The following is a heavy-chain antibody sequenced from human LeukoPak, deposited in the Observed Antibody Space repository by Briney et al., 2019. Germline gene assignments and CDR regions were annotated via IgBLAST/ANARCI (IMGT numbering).Heavy chain of an antibody. V-gene: IGHV1-69*13. D-gene: IGHD3-22*01. J-gene: IGHJ4*02. CDR2: IIPIFGTA. Sequence: SVKVSCKASGGTVSNYAITWVRQAPGQGLEWMGGIIPIFGTADYAQNFQGRITLTADESTSTAYMELSRLKSDDTAVYYCARGHDRTADYWGQGTLVTVSS. CDR1: GGTVSNYA. CDR3: ARGHDRTADY.